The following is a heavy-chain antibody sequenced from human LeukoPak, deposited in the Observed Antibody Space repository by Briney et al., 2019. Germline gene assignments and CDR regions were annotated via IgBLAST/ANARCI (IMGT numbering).Heavy chain of an antibody. D-gene: IGHD5-12*01. CDR2: ISGSGGNT. CDR3: AKDRSGYSGYDQNFDY. CDR1: GFTLSSYA. V-gene: IGHV3-23*01. Sequence: GGSLRLSCAASGFTLSSYAMSWVRQAPRKGLEWVSGISGSGGNTYYPDSVKGRFTISRDNSKNTLYLQMNSLRAEDTAVYYCAKDRSGYSGYDQNFDYWGQGTLVTVSS. J-gene: IGHJ4*02.